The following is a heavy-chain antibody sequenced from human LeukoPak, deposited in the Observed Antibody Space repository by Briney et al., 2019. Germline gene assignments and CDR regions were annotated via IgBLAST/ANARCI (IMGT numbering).Heavy chain of an antibody. D-gene: IGHD2-2*01. CDR1: GYTFTGYY. J-gene: IGHJ4*02. CDR3: ARDGCNSTSCYAYFDY. V-gene: IGHV1-2*02. Sequence: GASVKVSCKASGYTFTGYYMHWVRQAPGQGLEWMGWINPNSGGTNYAQKFQGRVTMTRDTSISTAYMELSRLRSDDTAVYYCARDGCNSTSCYAYFDYWGQGTLVTVSS. CDR2: INPNSGGT.